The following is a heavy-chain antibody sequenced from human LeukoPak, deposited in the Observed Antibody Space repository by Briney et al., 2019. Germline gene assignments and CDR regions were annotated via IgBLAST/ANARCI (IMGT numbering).Heavy chain of an antibody. Sequence: PGGSLRLSCAASGFTFSSYAMHWVRQAPGKGLEWVAVISYDGSNRYYADSVKGRFTISRDNSKNTLYLQMNSLRAEDTAVYYCARDRIQLTVLRFYGMDVWGQGTTVTVSS. CDR1: GFTFSSYA. J-gene: IGHJ6*02. V-gene: IGHV3-30-3*01. CDR3: ARDRIQLTVLRFYGMDV. D-gene: IGHD5-18*01. CDR2: ISYDGSNR.